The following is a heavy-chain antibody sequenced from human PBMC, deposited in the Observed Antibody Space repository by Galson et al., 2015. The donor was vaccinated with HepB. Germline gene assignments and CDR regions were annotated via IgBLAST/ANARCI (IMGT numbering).Heavy chain of an antibody. CDR1: GGTFSNYG. V-gene: IGHV1-69*06. CDR3: ARGYGSGSFYYHY. D-gene: IGHD3-10*01. Sequence: SVKVSCKASGGTFSNYGIDWVRQAPGRGLEWIGGITPLFGTANYAQIFQGRVTITADKSTSTAYMELSSLRSEDTAVYYCARGYGSGSFYYHYWGQGSLVTVSS. CDR2: ITPLFGTA. J-gene: IGHJ4*02.